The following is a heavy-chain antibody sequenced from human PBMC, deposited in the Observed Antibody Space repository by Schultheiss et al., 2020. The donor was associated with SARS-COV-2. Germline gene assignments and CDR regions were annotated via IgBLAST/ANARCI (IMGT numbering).Heavy chain of an antibody. J-gene: IGHJ4*02. Sequence: ASVKVSCKASGYTFTGYYMHWVRQAPGQGLEWMGWINPNSGGTNYAQKFQGRVTMTTDTSTSTAYMELRSLRSDDTAVYYCARDPLGTVGFDYWGQGTLVTVSS. CDR3: ARDPLGTVGFDY. D-gene: IGHD3/OR15-3a*01. CDR2: INPNSGGT. CDR1: GYTFTGYY. V-gene: IGHV1-2*02.